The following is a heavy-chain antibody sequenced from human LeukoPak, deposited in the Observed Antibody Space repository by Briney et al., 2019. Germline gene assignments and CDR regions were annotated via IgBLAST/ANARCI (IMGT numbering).Heavy chain of an antibody. CDR2: IDPSDSYT. CDR3: ARQTYCSGGTCYDY. CDR1: GYSFTSYW. V-gene: IGHV5-10-1*01. Sequence: GESLKISCEGSGYSFTSYWISWVRQMPGKGLEWMGRIDPSDSYTKYSPSFQVHVSISADKSISTAYLQWSSLKASDTAMYYCARQTYCSGGTCYDYWGQGTLVTVSS. D-gene: IGHD2-15*01. J-gene: IGHJ4*02.